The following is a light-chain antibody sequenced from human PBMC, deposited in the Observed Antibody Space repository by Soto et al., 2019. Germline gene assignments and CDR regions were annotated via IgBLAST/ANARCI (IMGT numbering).Light chain of an antibody. CDR3: QLYGDSPT. Sequence: EIVLTQSPDALSLSPVERATLSFRASQTVNSIYLAWFQQKPGQSPRLLIYDISTRATGIPDRIRASGSGTDFTLTISRLETEDSAVYYCQLYGDSPTFGGGTKVDI. CDR1: QTVNSIY. J-gene: IGKJ4*01. CDR2: DIS. V-gene: IGKV3-20*01.